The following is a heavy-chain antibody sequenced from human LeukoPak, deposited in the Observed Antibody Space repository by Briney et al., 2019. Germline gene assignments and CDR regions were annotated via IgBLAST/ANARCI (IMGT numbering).Heavy chain of an antibody. Sequence: GESLKISCKGSGYNFTSYYTAWVRQMAGKGLEWMGISYPGDSHTRYSPSFQGQVTISADKSISTAYMELSRLRSDDTAVYYCARAGLAVAGKHWFDPWGQGTLVTVSS. CDR3: ARAGLAVAGKHWFDP. J-gene: IGHJ5*02. CDR2: SYPGDSHT. D-gene: IGHD6-19*01. CDR1: GYNFTSYY. V-gene: IGHV5-51*01.